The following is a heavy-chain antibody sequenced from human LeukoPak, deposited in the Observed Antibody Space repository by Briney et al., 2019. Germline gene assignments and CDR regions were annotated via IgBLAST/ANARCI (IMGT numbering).Heavy chain of an antibody. V-gene: IGHV5-51*01. CDR2: IYPGDSDT. CDR3: ARRQGCSSASCPPDY. J-gene: IGHJ4*02. CDR1: GYSFNSYW. Sequence: PGESLQISCRGSGYSFNSYWIGWVRQMPGKGLEWMGIIYPGDSDTRYSPPFQGQVTMSADKSINTAYLQWSSLNASDTAMYYCARRQGCSSASCPPDYWGQGTLVTVSS. D-gene: IGHD2-2*01.